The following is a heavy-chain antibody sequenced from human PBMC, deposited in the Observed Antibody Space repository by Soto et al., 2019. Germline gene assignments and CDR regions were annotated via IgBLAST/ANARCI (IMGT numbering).Heavy chain of an antibody. CDR1: GGTFSSYA. Sequence: SVKVSCKASGGTFSSYAISWVRQAPGQGLEWMGGIIPIFGTANYAQKFQGRVTITADESTSTAYMELSSLRSEDTAVYYCARHIYDILTGRFDYWGQGTLVTVSS. J-gene: IGHJ4*02. CDR3: ARHIYDILTGRFDY. CDR2: IIPIFGTA. V-gene: IGHV1-69*13. D-gene: IGHD3-9*01.